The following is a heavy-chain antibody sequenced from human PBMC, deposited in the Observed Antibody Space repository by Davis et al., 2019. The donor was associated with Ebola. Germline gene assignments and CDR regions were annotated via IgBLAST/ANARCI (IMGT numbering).Heavy chain of an antibody. CDR3: ARHGYSGHDYRAYFYGLDV. CDR2: IWYDDRNK. V-gene: IGHV3-33*01. J-gene: IGHJ6*02. CDR1: GFIFSNYG. Sequence: PGGSLRPSCVASGFIFSNYGMHWVRQTPGKGLEWVAVIWYDDRNKFHIDSVKGRFTISRDNFKNTVYLEMNSLRVEDTAVYYCARHGYSGHDYRAYFYGLDVWGQGTTVTVSS. D-gene: IGHD5-12*01.